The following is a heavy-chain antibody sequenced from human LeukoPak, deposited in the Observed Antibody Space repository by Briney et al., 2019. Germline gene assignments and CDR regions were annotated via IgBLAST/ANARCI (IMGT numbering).Heavy chain of an antibody. CDR3: ARGHRKLADFRRAYDY. D-gene: IGHD1-1*01. CDR2: MNPNRGNT. J-gene: IGHJ4*02. Sequence: ASVKVSCKASGYTFTSYDINWVRQATGQGLEWMGWMNPNRGNTGYAQKFQGRVTMTRNTSISTAYMDLSSLRSEDTAVYYCARGHRKLADFRRAYDYWGQGTLVTVSS. V-gene: IGHV1-8*01. CDR1: GYTFTSYD.